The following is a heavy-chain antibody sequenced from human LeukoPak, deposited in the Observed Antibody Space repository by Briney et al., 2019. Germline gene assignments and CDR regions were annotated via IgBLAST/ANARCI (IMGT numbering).Heavy chain of an antibody. CDR1: GFTFSRYA. V-gene: IGHV3-30-3*01. D-gene: IGHD3-22*01. CDR3: ARDRSYYYDSSGYYYVC. CDR2: ISNDGNNK. J-gene: IGHJ4*02. Sequence: PGGSLRLSCAASGFTFSRYAFHWVRQAPGKGLEWVAVISNDGNNKYHADSVKGRFTISRDNAKNSLYLQMNSLRAEDTAVYYCARDRSYYYDSSGYYYVCWGKGTLVTVSS.